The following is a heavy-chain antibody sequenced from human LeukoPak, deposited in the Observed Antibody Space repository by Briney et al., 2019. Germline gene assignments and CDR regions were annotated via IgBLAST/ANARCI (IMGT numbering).Heavy chain of an antibody. V-gene: IGHV1-69*13. J-gene: IGHJ4*02. Sequence: SVKVSCKASGYTFTSYGISWVRQAPGQGLEWMGGIIPIFGTANYAQKFQGRVTITADESTSTAYMELSSLRSEDTAVYYCARAGLKYSSGIFDYWGQGTLVTVSS. CDR3: ARAGLKYSSGIFDY. CDR2: IIPIFGTA. D-gene: IGHD6-19*01. CDR1: GYTFTSYG.